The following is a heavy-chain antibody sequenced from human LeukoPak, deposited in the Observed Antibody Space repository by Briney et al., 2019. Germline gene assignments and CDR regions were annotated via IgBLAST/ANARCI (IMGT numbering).Heavy chain of an antibody. CDR1: GFTFSSYA. J-gene: IGHJ6*03. CDR2: ISGSGGST. Sequence: GGSLRLSCAASGFTFSSYAMSWVRQAPGKGLEWVSGISGSGGSTYYADSVKGRFTISRDNSKNTLYLQMNSLRVGDTAVYYCARAVDMVRSYYYYYMDVWGKGTTVTVSS. CDR3: ARAVDMVRSYYYYYMDV. V-gene: IGHV3-23*01. D-gene: IGHD3-10*01.